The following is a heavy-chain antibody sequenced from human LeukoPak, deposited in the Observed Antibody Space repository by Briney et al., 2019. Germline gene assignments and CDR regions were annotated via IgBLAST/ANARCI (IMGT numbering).Heavy chain of an antibody. Sequence: GGSLRLSCAASGFTFSSYGIHWVRQAPGRGLEWVALISYDGSNNYYADSVKGRFTISRDNSKNTLYLQMNSLRAEDTAVFYCARGRYTVTVAEFDYWGQGTLVTVSS. CDR1: GFTFSSYG. V-gene: IGHV3-30*03. D-gene: IGHD4-11*01. CDR3: ARGRYTVTVAEFDY. J-gene: IGHJ4*02. CDR2: ISYDGSNN.